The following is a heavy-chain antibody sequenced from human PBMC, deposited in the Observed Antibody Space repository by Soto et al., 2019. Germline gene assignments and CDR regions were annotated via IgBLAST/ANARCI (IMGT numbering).Heavy chain of an antibody. D-gene: IGHD2-21*02. J-gene: IGHJ6*02. CDR1: GFSFSTYS. V-gene: IGHV3-21*01. CDR3: AREETAWPLAYGLDV. CDR2: ISSRSDT. Sequence: SGGSLRLSCAASGFSFSTYSMNWVRQAPGKGLEWVSSISSRSDTYYADSVKGRFTISRDNAKNSVSLQMDSLRAEDAAVYYCAREETAWPLAYGLDVWGQGTTVTVS.